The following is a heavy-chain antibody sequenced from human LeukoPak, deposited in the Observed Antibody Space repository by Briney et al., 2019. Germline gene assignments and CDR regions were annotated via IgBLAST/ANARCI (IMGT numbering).Heavy chain of an antibody. D-gene: IGHD6-19*01. Sequence: GASVKVSCKASGGTFSSYAISWVRQAPGQGLEWMGGIIPIFGTANYAQKFQGRVTITADESTSTAYMELSSLRSEDTAVYYCARGRRDSSGWYLFGPFDYWGQGTLVTVSS. CDR1: GGTFSSYA. CDR2: IIPIFGTA. J-gene: IGHJ4*02. V-gene: IGHV1-69*01. CDR3: ARGRRDSSGWYLFGPFDY.